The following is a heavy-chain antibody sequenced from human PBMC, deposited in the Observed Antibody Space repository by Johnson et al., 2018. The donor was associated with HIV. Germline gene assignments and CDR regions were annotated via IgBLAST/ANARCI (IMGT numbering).Heavy chain of an antibody. CDR2: INWNGETT. D-gene: IGHD1-26*01. V-gene: IGHV3-20*04. J-gene: IGHJ3*02. CDR3: ARDRGYSGSYTGAFDI. Sequence: VQLVESGGGVVRPGGSLRLSCAASGFTFDDYGMSWVRQAPGKGLEWVSGINWNGETTGYADSVKGRFTISRDSAKNFLYLQMNSLRAEDTALYYCARDRGYSGSYTGAFDIWGQGTMVTVSS. CDR1: GFTFDDYG.